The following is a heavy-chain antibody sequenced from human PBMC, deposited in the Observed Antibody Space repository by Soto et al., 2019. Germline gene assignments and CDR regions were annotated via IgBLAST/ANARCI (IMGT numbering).Heavy chain of an antibody. V-gene: IGHV3-48*02. J-gene: IGHJ4*02. CDR2: ISSSSSTI. D-gene: IGHD3-22*01. Sequence: GGSLRLSCAASGFTFSSYSMNWVRQAPGKGLEWVSYISSSSSTIYYADSVKGRFTISRDNAKNSLYLQMNSLRDEDTAVYYCARDYEVVVMPALPSAIDYWGQGTLVTVSS. CDR3: ARDYEVVVMPALPSAIDY. CDR1: GFTFSSYS.